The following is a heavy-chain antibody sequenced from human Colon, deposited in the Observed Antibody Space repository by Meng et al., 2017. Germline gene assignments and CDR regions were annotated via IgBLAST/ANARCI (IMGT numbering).Heavy chain of an antibody. Sequence: GGSLRLSCAASGFTFSSYGMHWVRQAPGKGLEWVAVIWYDGSNKYYADSVKGRFTISRDNSKNPLYLQMNSLRAEDTAVYYCARDRNYYDSSGYYPYWGQGTLVTVSS. CDR1: GFTFSSYG. D-gene: IGHD3-22*01. J-gene: IGHJ4*02. CDR2: IWYDGSNK. V-gene: IGHV3-33*01. CDR3: ARDRNYYDSSGYYPY.